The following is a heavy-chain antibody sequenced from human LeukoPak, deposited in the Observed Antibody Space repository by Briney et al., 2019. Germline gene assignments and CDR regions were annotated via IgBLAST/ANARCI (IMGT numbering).Heavy chain of an antibody. D-gene: IGHD3-9*01. CDR2: TYRGGRT. CDR3: ARDPRSRSYDILTGYSH. Sequence: GGSPRLSSAASRFTVRGNYMSWVPEAPREGLESVSVTYRGGRTYYADSVKRRFTISRDNSKNTLYLQMNSLRAEDTAVYYCARDPRSRSYDILTGYSHWGQGTLVTVSS. V-gene: IGHV3-66*01. J-gene: IGHJ4*02. CDR1: RFTVRGNY.